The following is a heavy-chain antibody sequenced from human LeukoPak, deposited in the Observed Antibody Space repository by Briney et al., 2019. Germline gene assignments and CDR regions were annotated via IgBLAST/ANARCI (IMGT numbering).Heavy chain of an antibody. CDR1: GGSISSSSYY. CDR3: ARANCSSTSCHLDY. V-gene: IGHV4-39*07. Sequence: SETLSLTCTVSGGSISSSSYYWGWIRQPPGKGLEWIGSIYYSGSTYYNPSLKSRVTISVDKSKNQFSLKLSSVTAADTAVYYCARANCSSTSCHLDYWGQGTLVTVSS. D-gene: IGHD2-2*01. J-gene: IGHJ4*02. CDR2: IYYSGST.